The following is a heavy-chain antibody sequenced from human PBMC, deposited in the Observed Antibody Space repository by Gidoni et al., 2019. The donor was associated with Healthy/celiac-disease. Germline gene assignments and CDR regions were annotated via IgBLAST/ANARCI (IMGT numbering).Heavy chain of an antibody. CDR3: ASISDYGDYAWFDP. Sequence: QVQLVQSGAEVKKPGASVKVSCKASGYTFTSYDINWVRQATGQGLECMGWMNPNSGNTGYAQKFQGRVTMTRNTSISTAYMELSSLRSEDTAVYYCASISDYGDYAWFDPWGQGTLVTVSS. CDR2: MNPNSGNT. V-gene: IGHV1-8*01. CDR1: GYTFTSYD. J-gene: IGHJ5*02. D-gene: IGHD4-17*01.